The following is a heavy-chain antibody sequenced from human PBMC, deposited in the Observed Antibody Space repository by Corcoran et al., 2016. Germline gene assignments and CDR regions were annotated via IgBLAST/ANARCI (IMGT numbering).Heavy chain of an antibody. CDR3: ARLTYYYDSSGPSRADAFDI. V-gene: IGHV5-51*01. CDR1: GYSFTSYW. D-gene: IGHD3-22*01. CDR2: IYPGDSDT. J-gene: IGHJ3*02. Sequence: EVQLVQSGAEVKKPGESLKISCKGSGYSFTSYWIGWVRQMPGKGLEWMGFIYPGDSDTRYSPSFQGQVTISADKSISTAYLQWSSLKASDTAMYYCARLTYYYDSSGPSRADAFDIWGQGTLVTVSS.